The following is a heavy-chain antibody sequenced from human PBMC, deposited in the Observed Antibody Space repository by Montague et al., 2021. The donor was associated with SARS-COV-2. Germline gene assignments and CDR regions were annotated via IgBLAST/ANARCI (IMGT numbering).Heavy chain of an antibody. CDR2: VSASGST. CDR3: ARDVEAAPGTFDY. CDR1: GDSISYFY. D-gene: IGHD6-13*01. J-gene: IGHJ4*02. V-gene: IGHV4-4*07. Sequence: SETLSLTCTVSGDSISYFYWSWIRQPAGKGLEWIGRVSASGSTNYNPSLNSRVTMSVDTSKKQFSLRLSPVTAADTAVYYCARDVEAAPGTFDYWGQGTRFT.